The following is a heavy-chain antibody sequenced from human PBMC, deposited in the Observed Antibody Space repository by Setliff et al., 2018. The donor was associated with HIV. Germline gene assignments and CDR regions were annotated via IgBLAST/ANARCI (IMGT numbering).Heavy chain of an antibody. D-gene: IGHD3-22*01. CDR3: ASQVYYYDSNNFLREEGFDP. CDR1: GGSASNSRYY. J-gene: IGHJ5*02. Sequence: PSETLSLTCTVSGGSASNSRYYWAWIRQPPGEGLEYIGSIHYNERTYYNPSLKSRVAISIDTSKNQFSLNLTSVTAADTAVYYCASQVYYYDSNNFLREEGFDPWGQGTLVTVSS. V-gene: IGHV4-39*01. CDR2: IHYNERT.